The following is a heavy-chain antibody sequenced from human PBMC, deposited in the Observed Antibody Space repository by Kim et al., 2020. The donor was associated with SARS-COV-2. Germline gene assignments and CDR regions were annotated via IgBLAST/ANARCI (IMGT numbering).Heavy chain of an antibody. J-gene: IGHJ5*02. CDR3: ARHRDQWLVRGRFDP. D-gene: IGHD6-19*01. CDR2: IYYSGST. V-gene: IGHV4-39*01. CDR1: GGSISSSSYY. Sequence: SETLSLTCTVSGGSISSSSYYWGWIRQPPGKGLEWIGSIYYSGSTYYNPSLKSRVTISVDTSKNQFSLKLSSVTAADTAVYYCARHRDQWLVRGRFDPWGQGTQVTVSS.